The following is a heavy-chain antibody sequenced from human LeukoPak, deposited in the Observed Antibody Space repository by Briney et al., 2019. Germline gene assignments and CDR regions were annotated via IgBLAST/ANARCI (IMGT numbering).Heavy chain of an antibody. J-gene: IGHJ4*02. D-gene: IGHD6-19*01. CDR2: ISGSGGST. CDR3: AKEEVSYSSGWTSEY. CDR1: GFTFSSYA. Sequence: SGGSLRLSCAASGFTFSSYAMSWVRQAPGKGLEWVSAISGSGGSTYYADSVKGRFTISRDNSKNTLYLQMNSLRAEDTAVYYCAKEEVSYSSGWTSEYWGQGTLVTVSS. V-gene: IGHV3-23*01.